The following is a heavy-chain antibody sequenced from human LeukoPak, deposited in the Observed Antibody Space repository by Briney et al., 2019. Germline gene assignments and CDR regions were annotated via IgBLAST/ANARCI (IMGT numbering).Heavy chain of an antibody. CDR2: IYHSGST. D-gene: IGHD3-9*01. V-gene: IGHV4-30-2*01. CDR3: ARAYYDILTGYHFDI. CDR1: GGSISGGGYS. J-gene: IGHJ3*02. Sequence: SETLSLTCAVSGGSISGGGYSWSWIRQPPGKGLEWIGYIYHSGSTYYNPSLKSRVTISVDRSKDQFSLKLSSVTAADTAVYYCARAYYDILTGYHFDIWGQGTMVTVSS.